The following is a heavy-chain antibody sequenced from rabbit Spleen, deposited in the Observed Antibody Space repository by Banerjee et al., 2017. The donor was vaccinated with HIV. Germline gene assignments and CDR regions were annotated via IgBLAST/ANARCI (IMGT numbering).Heavy chain of an antibody. J-gene: IGHJ6*01. CDR2: IYGGSSGST. CDR3: ARDTINIYDGMDL. CDR1: GFTISGSYW. D-gene: IGHD2-1*01. V-gene: IGHV1S45*01. Sequence: EESGGDLVKPEGSLTLTCTASGFTISGSYWICWVRQAPGKGLEWIACIYGGSSGSTYYASWAKGRFTISKTSSTTVTLQMTSLTAADTATYFCARDTINIYDGMDLWGQGTLVTVS.